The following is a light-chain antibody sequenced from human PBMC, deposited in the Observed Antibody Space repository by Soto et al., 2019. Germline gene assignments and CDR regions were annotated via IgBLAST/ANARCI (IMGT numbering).Light chain of an antibody. Sequence: EIVLALSPATLSLSPGERATLSCGASQSVSTRLAWYQHKTGQAPRLLISGASSRATGIPDRFTGSGSETSFTLTISSLEPEDFALYYCQHYQSGHPITFGQGTLLEIK. CDR1: QSVSTR. J-gene: IGKJ5*01. CDR3: QHYQSGHPIT. CDR2: GAS. V-gene: IGKV3-20*01.